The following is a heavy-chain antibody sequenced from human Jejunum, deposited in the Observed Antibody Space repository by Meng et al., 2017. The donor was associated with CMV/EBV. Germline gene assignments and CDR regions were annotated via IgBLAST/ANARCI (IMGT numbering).Heavy chain of an antibody. CDR3: AADISTAWSYY. CDR2: VHYTETT. Sequence: QVQLQESGRGRAKPSETLSLTGSVSGDSIISCRHFWGWIRQAPGKGLELIATVHYTETTHYNPSLRSRITISVDTAKNQISLKVSSLTAADTAIYYCAADISTAWSYYWGQGSLVTVSS. CDR1: GDSIISCRHF. V-gene: IGHV4-39*07. D-gene: IGHD2-2*01. J-gene: IGHJ4*02.